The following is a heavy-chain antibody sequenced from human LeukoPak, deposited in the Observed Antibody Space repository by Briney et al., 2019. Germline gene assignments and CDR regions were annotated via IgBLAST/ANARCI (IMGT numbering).Heavy chain of an antibody. V-gene: IGHV4-30-2*01. D-gene: IGHD6-13*01. CDR1: GGSISSGGYY. J-gene: IGHJ4*02. CDR2: IYHSGST. Sequence: KASETLSLTCTVSGGSISSGGYYRSWIRQPPGKGLEWIGYIYHSGSTYYNPSLKSRVTISVDRSKNQFSLKLSSVTAADTAVYYCARGGSSSSPVDYWGQGTLVTVSS. CDR3: ARGGSSSSPVDY.